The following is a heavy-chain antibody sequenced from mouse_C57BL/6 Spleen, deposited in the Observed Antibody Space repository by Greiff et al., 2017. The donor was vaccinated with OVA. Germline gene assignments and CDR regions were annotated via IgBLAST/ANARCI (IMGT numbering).Heavy chain of an antibody. V-gene: IGHV1-15*01. CDR1: GYTFTDYE. CDR2: IDPETGGT. J-gene: IGHJ4*01. CDR3: TRLLRGAQYYAMDY. D-gene: IGHD1-1*01. Sequence: QVQLKQSGAELVRPGASVTLSCKASGYTFTDYEMHWVKQTPVHGLEWIGAIDPETGGTAYNQKFKGKAILTADKSSSTAYMELRSLTSEDSAVYYCTRLLRGAQYYAMDYWGQGTSVTVSS.